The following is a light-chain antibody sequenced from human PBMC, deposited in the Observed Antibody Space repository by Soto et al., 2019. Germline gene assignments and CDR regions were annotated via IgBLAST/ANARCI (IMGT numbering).Light chain of an antibody. V-gene: IGKV3-11*01. CDR1: QSVSSY. Sequence: EIVLTQSPATLSLSPGERATLSCRASQSVSSYLAWYQQKPGQAPRLLIYDASNRATGIPARFSGSGSWTDFTLTISSLEPEDFAVYYCQQRSNWPPRGTFGQGTKLEIK. CDR2: DAS. J-gene: IGKJ2*01. CDR3: QQRSNWPPRGT.